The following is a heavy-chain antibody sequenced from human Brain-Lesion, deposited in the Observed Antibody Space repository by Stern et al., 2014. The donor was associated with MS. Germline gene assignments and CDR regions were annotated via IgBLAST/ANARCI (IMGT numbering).Heavy chain of an antibody. Sequence: QVQLVESGPGLVKPSPTLSLTCSVSGGSLSSGSYYWNWIRQPAGKGLEWIGRIYASGGTNYSPSLTSRVFISGDKSKNQFSLKLSSVTAADAAMYYCVRETGGYTYGDTDFFDFWGQGTLVTVSS. CDR2: IYASGGT. CDR3: VRETGGYTYGDTDFFDF. V-gene: IGHV4-61*02. D-gene: IGHD5-18*01. CDR1: GGSLSSGSYY. J-gene: IGHJ4*02.